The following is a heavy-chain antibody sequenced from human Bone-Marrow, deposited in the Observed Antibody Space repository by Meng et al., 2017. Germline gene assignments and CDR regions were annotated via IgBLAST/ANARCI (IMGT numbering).Heavy chain of an antibody. D-gene: IGHD3-10*01. J-gene: IGHJ6*02. CDR3: ERATLQWFGESHTHPHDYGMDV. Sequence: SVKVSCKASGRTFSSYATSWVRQAPGQGLEWIGGINPMFGTANYAQKFQGRVTITTDVSTSKAYMELNSLRAEDTAVYYCERATLQWFGESHTHPHDYGMDVWGQGTTVTVSS. CDR2: INPMFGTA. CDR1: GRTFSSYA. V-gene: IGHV1-69*05.